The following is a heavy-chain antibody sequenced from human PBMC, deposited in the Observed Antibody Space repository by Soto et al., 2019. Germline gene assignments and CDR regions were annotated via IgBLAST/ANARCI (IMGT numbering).Heavy chain of an antibody. D-gene: IGHD6-13*01. CDR1: GDSVSSKSVA. CDR3: ARVRFAQQMPQVAD. V-gene: IGHV6-1*01. Sequence: PSQSLSLSCAIFGDSVSSKSVAWNWIRQSPSRGLEWLGRTYYRSKWYDDYAVSVKSRITINPDTSKNQFSLQLYSVTPEDTAVDSCARVRFAQQMPQVADSDHGILVTVSA. J-gene: IGHJ4*01. CDR2: TYYRSKWYD.